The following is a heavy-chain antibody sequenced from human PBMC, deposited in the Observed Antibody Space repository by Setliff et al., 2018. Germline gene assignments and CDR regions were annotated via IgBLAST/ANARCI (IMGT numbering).Heavy chain of an antibody. CDR3: ARGGSPDCDNTSCRYGDYVY. Sequence: ASVKVSCKASGYTFTDYAMHWVRQAPGQRLEWMGIINPRAGTTSYAQKFQGRVTMTRDTSTRTVYMELSSLRSEDTAVYYCARGGSPDCDNTSCRYGDYVYWGLGALVTVSS. J-gene: IGHJ4*02. CDR2: INPRAGTT. V-gene: IGHV1-46*03. D-gene: IGHD2-2*01. CDR1: GYTFTDYA.